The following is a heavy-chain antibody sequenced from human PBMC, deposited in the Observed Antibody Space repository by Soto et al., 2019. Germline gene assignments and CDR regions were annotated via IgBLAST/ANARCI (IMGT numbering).Heavy chain of an antibody. CDR1: GFSLDDYA. J-gene: IGHJ5*02. CDR3: AKMVVAGTGWFDP. Sequence: EVQLVESGGGLVQPGRSLRLSCAASGFSLDDYAMHWVRQAPGKGLEWVSGISWDSGGIGYADSVNGRFTISRDNAKNSLDPEINRLGAEETALDYWAKMVVAGTGWFDPWGQGTLVTVSS. V-gene: IGHV3-9*01. CDR2: ISWDSGGI. D-gene: IGHD6-19*01.